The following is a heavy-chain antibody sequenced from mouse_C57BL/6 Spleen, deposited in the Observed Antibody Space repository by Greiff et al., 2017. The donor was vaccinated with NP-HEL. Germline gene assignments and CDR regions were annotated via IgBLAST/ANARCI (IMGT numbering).Heavy chain of an antibody. D-gene: IGHD2-3*01. Sequence: QVQLQQPGAELVMPGASVKLSCKASGYTFTSYWMHWVKQRPGQGLEWIGAIDPSDSYTNYNQKFKGKSTLTVDKSSSTAYMQLSSLTSEDSAVYYCARSWLLQDYAMDYWGQGTSVTVSS. V-gene: IGHV1-69*01. CDR1: GYTFTSYW. CDR2: IDPSDSYT. J-gene: IGHJ4*01. CDR3: ARSWLLQDYAMDY.